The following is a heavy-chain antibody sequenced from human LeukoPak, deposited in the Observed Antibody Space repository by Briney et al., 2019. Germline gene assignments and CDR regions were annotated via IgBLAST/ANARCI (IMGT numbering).Heavy chain of an antibody. D-gene: IGHD3-9*01. V-gene: IGHV3-7*01. Sequence: GGSLRLSCAASGFSFSNYWMYWVRQAPGKGLEWVANIKQDGSETYYVDSVKGRFTISRDNAENSLYLQLTDLRAEDTAMYYCARDSRLRYFDWSINGDSDYWGQGTLVTVSS. CDR1: GFSFSNYW. CDR2: IKQDGSET. CDR3: ARDSRLRYFDWSINGDSDY. J-gene: IGHJ4*02.